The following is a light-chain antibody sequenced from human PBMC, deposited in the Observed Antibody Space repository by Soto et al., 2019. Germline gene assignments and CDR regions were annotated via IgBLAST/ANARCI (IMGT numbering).Light chain of an antibody. V-gene: IGKV1-5*03. Sequence: DIQMTQSPSTLSASVGDRVTITCRASQSISTWLAWFQQKPGKAPNLLIYKASNLESGVPSRFSGSGSGTEFTLTISTLQPDDFATYYCQQYNSSPLTYGGGTKVEIK. CDR2: KAS. CDR1: QSISTW. CDR3: QQYNSSPLT. J-gene: IGKJ4*01.